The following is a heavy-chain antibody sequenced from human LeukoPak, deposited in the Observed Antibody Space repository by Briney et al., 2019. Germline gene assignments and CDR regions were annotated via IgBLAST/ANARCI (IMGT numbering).Heavy chain of an antibody. D-gene: IGHD5-24*01. CDR3: ARVDYNYYFDY. Sequence: TSETLSLTCTVSGGSISSSSYYWGWIRQPPGKGLEWIGSIYHSGSTYYNPSLKSRVTISVDTSKNQFSLKLSSVTAADTAVYYCARVDYNYYFDYWGQGTLVTVSS. CDR2: IYHSGST. CDR1: GGSISSSSYY. J-gene: IGHJ4*02. V-gene: IGHV4-39*07.